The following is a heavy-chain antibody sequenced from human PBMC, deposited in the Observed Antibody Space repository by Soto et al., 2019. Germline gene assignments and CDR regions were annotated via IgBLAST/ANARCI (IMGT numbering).Heavy chain of an antibody. J-gene: IGHJ4*02. V-gene: IGHV1-18*01. CDR3: ARGRYGDY. CDR1: GYTFTSYG. D-gene: IGHD1-1*01. Sequence: QVHLVQSGAEVKKPGASVKVSCKASGYTFTSYGITWVRQAPGQGLEWMGWISAHNGNTDYAQKLQGRVIVTRDTSTSTDYMELRSLLSDDTAVYYCARGRYGDYWGQGALVTVSS. CDR2: ISAHNGNT.